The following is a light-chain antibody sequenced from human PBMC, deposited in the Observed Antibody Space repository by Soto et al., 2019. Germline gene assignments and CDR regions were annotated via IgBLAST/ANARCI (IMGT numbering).Light chain of an antibody. V-gene: IGKV3-11*01. CDR1: QSVSSY. J-gene: IGKJ1*01. Sequence: EIVLTQSPATLSLSPGARATLFCRASQSVSSYLAWYQQKPGQAPRLLIYDASNRATGIPTRFSGSGSGTDFSLTISSLEPEDFAVYYCQQRSDWPRTFGQGTKV. CDR2: DAS. CDR3: QQRSDWPRT.